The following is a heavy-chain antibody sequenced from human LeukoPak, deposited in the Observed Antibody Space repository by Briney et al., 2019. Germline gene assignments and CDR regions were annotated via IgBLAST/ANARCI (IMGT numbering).Heavy chain of an antibody. Sequence: ASVKVPCKASGYTFTSYYMHWVRQAPGQGLEWMGIIIPSGGSTSYAQKFQGRVTMTRDTSTSTVYMELSSLRSEDTAVYYCARGLKAGIFDYWGQGTLVTVSS. CDR3: ARGLKAGIFDY. V-gene: IGHV1-46*01. CDR1: GYTFTSYY. D-gene: IGHD6-19*01. CDR2: IIPSGGST. J-gene: IGHJ4*02.